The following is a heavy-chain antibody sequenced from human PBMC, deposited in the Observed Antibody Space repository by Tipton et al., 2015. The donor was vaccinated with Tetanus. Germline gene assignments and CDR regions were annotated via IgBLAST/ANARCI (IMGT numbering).Heavy chain of an antibody. Sequence: TLSLTCTVSGGSISSYYWSWIRQPPGKGLEWIGYIYYSGSTNYNPSLKSRVTISVDTSKNQFSLKLSSVTAADTAVYYCARGRYCSGGSCYPDGYYFDYWGQGPLVSVSS. J-gene: IGHJ4*02. CDR3: ARGRYCSGGSCYPDGYYFDY. D-gene: IGHD2-15*01. V-gene: IGHV4-59*01. CDR1: GGSISSYY. CDR2: IYYSGST.